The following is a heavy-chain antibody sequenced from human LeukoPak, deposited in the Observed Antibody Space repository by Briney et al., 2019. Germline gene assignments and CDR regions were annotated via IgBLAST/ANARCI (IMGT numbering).Heavy chain of an antibody. J-gene: IGHJ4*02. CDR1: GGTFSSYA. CDR2: IIPIFGTA. CDR3: ARLNNDSWSGSSLYYFDY. Sequence: SVEVSCKASGGTFSSYAISWVRQAPGQGREWMGGIIPIFGTANYAQKFRGRVTITTDESTSTAYMALSSLRSEDTAVYYCARLNNDSWSGSSLYYFDYWGQGTLVTASS. D-gene: IGHD3-3*01. V-gene: IGHV1-69*05.